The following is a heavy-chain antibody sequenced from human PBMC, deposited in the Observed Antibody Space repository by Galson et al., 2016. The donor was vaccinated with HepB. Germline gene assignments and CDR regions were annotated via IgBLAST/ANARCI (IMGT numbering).Heavy chain of an antibody. CDR3: AKHSILDD. J-gene: IGHJ4*02. CDR1: GFTFSHYT. D-gene: IGHD3-3*01. V-gene: IGHV3-21*01. CDR2: ISISSNFI. Sequence: SLRLSCAASGFTFSHYTMNWVRQPPGKGLEWVSSISISSNFIHYADSVKGRFTISRDNAKNSLFLQMSSLRAEDTAIYYCAKHSILDDWGQGILVTVSS.